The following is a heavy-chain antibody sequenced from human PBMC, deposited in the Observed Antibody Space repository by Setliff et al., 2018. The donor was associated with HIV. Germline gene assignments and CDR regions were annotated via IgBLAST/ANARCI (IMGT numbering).Heavy chain of an antibody. CDR3: ARGDGTKYYYYYYMDV. CDR2: IYYSGST. D-gene: IGHD1-7*01. CDR1: GDSVNSYNYY. Sequence: SETLSLTCKVSGDSVNSYNYYWSWIRQPPGKGLEWIGYIYYSGSTNYNPSLKSRVTISVDTSKNQFSLKLSSVTAADTAVYYCARGDGTKYYYYYYMDVWGKGTTVTVSS. V-gene: IGHV4-61*01. J-gene: IGHJ6*03.